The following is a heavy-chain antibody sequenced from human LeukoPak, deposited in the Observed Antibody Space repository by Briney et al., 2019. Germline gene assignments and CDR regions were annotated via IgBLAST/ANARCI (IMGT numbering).Heavy chain of an antibody. D-gene: IGHD4-11*01. J-gene: IGHJ4*02. Sequence: GGSLRLSCGASGFTFSSYAMNWVRQAPGKGLEWVSGISGSGGSTYYADSVKGRFTISRDNSKNTLYLQMNILRDEDTAVYYCAKGKDYSNYVAAFDYWGEGSPVTTSS. CDR3: AKGKDYSNYVAAFDY. V-gene: IGHV3-23*01. CDR2: ISGSGGST. CDR1: GFTFSSYA.